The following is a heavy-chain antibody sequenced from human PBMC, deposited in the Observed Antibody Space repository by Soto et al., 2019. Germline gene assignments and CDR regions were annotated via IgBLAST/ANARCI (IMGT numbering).Heavy chain of an antibody. CDR3: AREGIVGAKTHYFDF. CDR2: IYYSGST. CDR1: GGSISYYY. Sequence: QVQLQELGPGLVKPSETLSLTCTVSGGSISYYYWSWIRQPPGKGLEWIGYIYYSGSTNYNPSLKSRVTISVDTSKNQFSLKLNSVTAADTAVYYCAREGIVGAKTHYFDFWGQGTLVTVSS. D-gene: IGHD1-26*01. V-gene: IGHV4-59*01. J-gene: IGHJ4*02.